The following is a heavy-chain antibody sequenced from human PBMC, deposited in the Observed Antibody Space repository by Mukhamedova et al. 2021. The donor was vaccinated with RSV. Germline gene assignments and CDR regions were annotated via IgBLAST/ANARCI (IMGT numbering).Heavy chain of an antibody. CDR3: ARDYYDSSGYHNWYFDL. CDR2: INSDGSST. Sequence: INSDGSSTSNADSVKGRFTISRDNAKNTLYLQMNSLRAEATAVYYCARDYYDSSGYHNWYFDLWGRGTLVTVSS. D-gene: IGHD3-22*01. V-gene: IGHV3-74*01. J-gene: IGHJ2*01.